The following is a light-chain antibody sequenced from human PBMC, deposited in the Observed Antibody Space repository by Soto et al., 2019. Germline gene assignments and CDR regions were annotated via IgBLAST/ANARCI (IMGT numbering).Light chain of an antibody. V-gene: IGKV1-5*01. CDR1: QYINKW. J-gene: IGKJ2*01. CDR2: DAS. Sequence: DIPMTQSPSTLSASVGDRVTITCRASQYINKWLAWYQQKPGKAPNLLIYDASYLESGVPSTFSGSGSGTEFTLSISSLQPDDFATYYCQQYNTYPFTFGQGTELEIK. CDR3: QQYNTYPFT.